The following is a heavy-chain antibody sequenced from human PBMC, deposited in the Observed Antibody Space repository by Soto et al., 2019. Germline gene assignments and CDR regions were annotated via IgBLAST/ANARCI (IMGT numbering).Heavy chain of an antibody. D-gene: IGHD2-2*01. CDR3: ARDRGCSSTSCYMGGTSTGLDV. V-gene: IGHV3-13*01. CDR2: IGTAGDT. Sequence: EVQLVESGGGLVQPGGSLRLSCAASGFTFSSYDMHWVRQATGKGLEWVSGIGTAGDTYYPGSVKGRFTISRENAKNSLYLQMYSLRAEDTAVYYCARDRGCSSTSCYMGGTSTGLDVWGQGTTVTVSS. J-gene: IGHJ6*02. CDR1: GFTFSSYD.